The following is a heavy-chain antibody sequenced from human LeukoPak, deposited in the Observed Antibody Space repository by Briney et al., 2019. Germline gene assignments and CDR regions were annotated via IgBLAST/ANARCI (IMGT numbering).Heavy chain of an antibody. CDR3: ARAGLAGNWFDP. J-gene: IGHJ5*02. CDR2: IYYSGST. D-gene: IGHD5-12*01. CDR1: GYSISSGYY. Sequence: TLSLTCAVSGYSISSGYYWSWIRQPPGKGLEWIGYIYYSGSTYYNPSLKSRVTISVDTSKNQFSLKLSSVTAADTAVYYCARAGLAGNWFDPWGQGTLVTASS. V-gene: IGHV4-30-4*08.